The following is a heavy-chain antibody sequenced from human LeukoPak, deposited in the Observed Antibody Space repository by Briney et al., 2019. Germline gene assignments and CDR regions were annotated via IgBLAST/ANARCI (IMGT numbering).Heavy chain of an antibody. CDR1: GFAFSSYA. V-gene: IGHV3-47*01. Sequence: PGGSLRLSCAASGFAFSSYALHWVRRAPGKGLEWVSAIGTGGDTHYADSVMGRFTISRDNAKKSLYLHMNSLIAEDMAVYYCARAVAAAVIDYWGQGTLVTVSS. J-gene: IGHJ4*02. CDR2: IGTGGDT. CDR3: ARAVAAAVIDY. D-gene: IGHD6-13*01.